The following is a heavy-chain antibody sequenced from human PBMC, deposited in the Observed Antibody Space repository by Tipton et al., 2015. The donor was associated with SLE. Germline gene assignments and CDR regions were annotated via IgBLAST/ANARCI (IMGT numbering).Heavy chain of an antibody. V-gene: IGHV4-34*01. J-gene: IGHJ4*02. CDR3: ARVEMATEGFDY. Sequence: LRLSCAVYGGSFSGYYWSWIRQPPGKGLEWIGSIYYSGSTYYNPSLKSRVTISVDTSKNQFSLKLSSVTAADTAVYYCARVEMATEGFDYWGQGTLVTVSS. CDR1: GGSFSGYY. CDR2: IYYSGST. D-gene: IGHD5-24*01.